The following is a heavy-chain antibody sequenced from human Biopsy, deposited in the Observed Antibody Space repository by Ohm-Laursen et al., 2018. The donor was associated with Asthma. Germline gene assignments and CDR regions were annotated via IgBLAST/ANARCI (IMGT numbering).Heavy chain of an antibody. CDR3: ARCQVGYSSGWSLLLKKIYYSGMDV. CDR1: GGTFRNFA. CDR2: IMTVFGTT. V-gene: IGHV1-69*01. D-gene: IGHD6-19*01. Sequence: GSSVKVSCKAPGGTFRNFAISWVRQAPGQGLEWLGGIMTVFGTTNYAQKFQGRVTITADESTSTAYMEVTSLRSEDTAIYYCARCQVGYSSGWSLLLKKIYYSGMDVWGQGTAVIVSS. J-gene: IGHJ6*02.